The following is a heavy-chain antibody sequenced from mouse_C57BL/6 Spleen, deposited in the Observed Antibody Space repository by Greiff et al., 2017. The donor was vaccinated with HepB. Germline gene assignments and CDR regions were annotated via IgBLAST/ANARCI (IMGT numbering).Heavy chain of an antibody. Sequence: QVQLQQSGAELMKPGASVKLSCKATGYTFTGYWIEWVKQRPGHGLEWIGEILPGSGSTNYNEKFKGKATFTADTSSNTAYMQLSSQTTEDFDNYYCACDGNPEDYFEYWGQGTARTDYS. V-gene: IGHV1-9*01. CDR2: ILPGSGST. D-gene: IGHD2-1*01. CDR3: ACDGNPEDYFEY. J-gene: IGHJ2*01. CDR1: GYTFTGYW.